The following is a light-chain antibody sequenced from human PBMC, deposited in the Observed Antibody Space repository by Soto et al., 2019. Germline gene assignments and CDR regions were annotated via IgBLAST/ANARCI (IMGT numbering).Light chain of an antibody. Sequence: EIVMTQSPGTLSLSPGETATLSCRASQSVSSNYVAWFHQKPGQAPRLLIYGASNRATGIPARFSGSGSGTDFTLTITNLQSEDFAVYYCQQYNNWPPWTFGQGTKVDIK. CDR2: GAS. CDR3: QQYNNWPPWT. J-gene: IGKJ1*01. V-gene: IGKV3D-15*01. CDR1: QSVSSN.